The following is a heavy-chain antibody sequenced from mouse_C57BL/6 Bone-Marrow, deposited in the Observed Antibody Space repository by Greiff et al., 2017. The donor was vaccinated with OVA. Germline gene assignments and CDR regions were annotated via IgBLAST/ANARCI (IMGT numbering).Heavy chain of an antibody. CDR2: SRNKANDYTT. Sequence: EVQRVESGGGLVQSGRSLRLSCATSGFTFSDFYMEWVRQAPGKGLEWIAASRNKANDYTTEYSASVKGRFIVSRDTSQSILYLQMNALRAEDTAIYYCARDGDYYGSSYYWYFDVWGTGTTVTVSS. D-gene: IGHD1-1*01. CDR1: GFTFSDFY. V-gene: IGHV7-1*01. CDR3: ARDGDYYGSSYYWYFDV. J-gene: IGHJ1*03.